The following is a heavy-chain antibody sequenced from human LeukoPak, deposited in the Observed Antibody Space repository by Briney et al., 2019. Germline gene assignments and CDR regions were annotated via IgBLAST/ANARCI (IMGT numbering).Heavy chain of an antibody. V-gene: IGHV1-18*01. D-gene: IGHD5-18*01. CDR2: ISAYNGNT. Sequence: ASVKVYCKASGYTFTSYGISWVRQAPGQGLEWMRWISAYNGNTNYAQKLQGRVTMTTDTSTSTAYMELRSLRSDDTAVYYCARDVDTAMVLYYYYYGMDVWGQGTTVTVSS. CDR1: GYTFTSYG. CDR3: ARDVDTAMVLYYYYYGMDV. J-gene: IGHJ6*02.